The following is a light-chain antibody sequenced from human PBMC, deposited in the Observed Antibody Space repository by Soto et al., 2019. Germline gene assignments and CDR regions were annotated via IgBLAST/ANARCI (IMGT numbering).Light chain of an antibody. CDR1: QSVSSNY. CDR3: QQYGSSPIT. J-gene: IGKJ5*01. Sequence: EIVLTQSAVTLSLSPGERATLSCRASQSVSSNYLAWYQQKSGQAPRLLISGASSRATGIPDRFSGSGSGTDFTLTISRLEPEDFAVYYCQQYGSSPITFGQGTRLEIK. CDR2: GAS. V-gene: IGKV3-20*01.